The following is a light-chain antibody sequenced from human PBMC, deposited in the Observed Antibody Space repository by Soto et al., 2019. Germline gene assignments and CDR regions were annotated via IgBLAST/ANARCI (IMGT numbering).Light chain of an antibody. J-gene: IGLJ3*02. Sequence: QSVLTQPASVSGSPGQSITISCTGTSSDVGGYNYVSWYQHHPGEAPKLMIYEVSNRPSGVSDRLSGSKSGNTASLTISGLQAEDEAEYYCSSYAGSFTWVFGGGTKVTVL. V-gene: IGLV2-14*01. CDR1: SSDVGGYNY. CDR3: SSYAGSFTWV. CDR2: EVS.